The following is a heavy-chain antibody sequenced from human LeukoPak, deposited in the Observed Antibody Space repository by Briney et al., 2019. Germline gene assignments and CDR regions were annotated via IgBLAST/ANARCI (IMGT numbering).Heavy chain of an antibody. J-gene: IGHJ5*02. D-gene: IGHD3-9*01. V-gene: IGHV4-4*07. Sequence: SETLSLTCTVSGGSISSYYWTWIRQPAGKGLECIGRIYTNGNTNYNPSLKSRVTISLDTSKNQFSLKLTSVTAADTAVYYCARAGTYYDIWTGYYPNWFDPWGQGTLVTVSS. CDR2: IYTNGNT. CDR1: GGSISSYY. CDR3: ARAGTYYDIWTGYYPNWFDP.